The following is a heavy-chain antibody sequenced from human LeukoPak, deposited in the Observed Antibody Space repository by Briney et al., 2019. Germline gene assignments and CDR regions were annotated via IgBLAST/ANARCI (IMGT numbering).Heavy chain of an antibody. D-gene: IGHD4-17*01. CDR1: GFTFRSHW. V-gene: IGHV3-74*01. J-gene: IGHJ4*02. CDR3: ARDDYGDYFDY. Sequence: PGGSLRLSCVASGFTFRSHWIHWVRQAPGKGLVWVSRITSDGTDSIYADSVKGRFTVSRNNAENTVYLQMNSLRAEDTAVYYCARDDYGDYFDYWGQGTLVTVSS. CDR2: ITSDGTDS.